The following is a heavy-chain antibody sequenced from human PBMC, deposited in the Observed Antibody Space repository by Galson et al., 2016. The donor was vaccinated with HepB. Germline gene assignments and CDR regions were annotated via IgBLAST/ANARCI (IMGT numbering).Heavy chain of an antibody. CDR3: TRGFSYGYIYFGF. CDR1: GYSFPHYW. CDR2: IYPDDSDT. J-gene: IGHJ4*02. Sequence: QSGAEVKKPGESLKISCKGIGYSFPHYWIGWVRQMPGKGLEWMGLIYPDDSDTRYDPSFQGQVTFPVDKSINTAHLQWSSLKASATAKYYCTRGFSYGYIYFGFWGQGTLVTVSS. V-gene: IGHV5-51*01. D-gene: IGHD5-18*01.